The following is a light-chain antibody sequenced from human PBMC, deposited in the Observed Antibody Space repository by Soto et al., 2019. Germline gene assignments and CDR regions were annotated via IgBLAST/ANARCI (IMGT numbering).Light chain of an antibody. Sequence: DIVMTQSPLSLGVTPGEPASISCRSSQSLLYSDGDNYLDWYLQKPGQSPQLLIYLGSNRSSGVPDRFSGSGSGTDFTLKISRVEAEDVGVYYCMQALQTPWTFGQGTKVDIK. CDR3: MQALQTPWT. CDR1: QSLLYSDGDNY. J-gene: IGKJ1*01. CDR2: LGS. V-gene: IGKV2-28*01.